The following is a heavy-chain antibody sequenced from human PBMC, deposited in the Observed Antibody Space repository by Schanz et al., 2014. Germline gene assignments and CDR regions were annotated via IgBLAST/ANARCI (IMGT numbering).Heavy chain of an antibody. Sequence: QVQVVQSGAELKKPGASVKVSCKASGYTFTSYGISWGRQAPGQGLEWMGWISAYNGNTKYPQKRQGRVTMTTDTATSTAYMELRSLRSDDTAVYYCARDAADFYDILTEEDYWGQGTLVTVSS. D-gene: IGHD3-9*01. CDR2: ISAYNGNT. V-gene: IGHV1-18*01. CDR3: ARDAADFYDILTEEDY. CDR1: GYTFTSYG. J-gene: IGHJ4*02.